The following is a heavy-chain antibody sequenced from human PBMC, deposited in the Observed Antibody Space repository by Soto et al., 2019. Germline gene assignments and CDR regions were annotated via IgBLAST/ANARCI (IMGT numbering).Heavy chain of an antibody. CDR3: ARDGSIQYYYDSTHDAFDI. V-gene: IGHV4-59*01. CDR2: IYYSGST. J-gene: IGHJ3*02. D-gene: IGHD3-22*01. CDR1: GGSISSYY. Sequence: SETLSLTCTVSGGSISSYYWSWIRQPPGKGLEWIGYIYYSGSTNYNPSLKSRVTISVDTSKNQFSLKLSSVTAADTAVYYCARDGSIQYYYDSTHDAFDIWGQGTMVTVSS.